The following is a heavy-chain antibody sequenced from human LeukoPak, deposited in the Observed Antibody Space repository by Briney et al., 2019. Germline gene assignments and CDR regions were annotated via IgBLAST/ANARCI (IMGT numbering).Heavy chain of an antibody. CDR3: AREEVVVVPAAAYFDY. Sequence: GASVKVSCKASGYTFTGYYMHWVRQGPGQGLEWMGWINPNSGGTNYAQKFQGRVTMTRDTSISTAYMELSRLRSDDTAVYYCAREEVVVVPAAAYFDYWGQGTLVTVSS. J-gene: IGHJ4*02. D-gene: IGHD2-2*01. V-gene: IGHV1-2*02. CDR1: GYTFTGYY. CDR2: INPNSGGT.